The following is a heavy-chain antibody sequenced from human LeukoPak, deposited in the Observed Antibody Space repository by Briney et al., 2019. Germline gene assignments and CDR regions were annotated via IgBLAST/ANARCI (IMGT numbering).Heavy chain of an antibody. V-gene: IGHV3-7*03. Sequence: GGSLRLSCAASGFTFSSYWMSWVRQAPEKGLEWVANIKQDGSEKYYVDSVKGRFTISRDNAKNSLYLQMNSLRAEDTAVYYCARDRGLSYYYDSSGYPFGYWGQGTLVTVSS. CDR2: IKQDGSEK. CDR1: GFTFSSYW. CDR3: ARDRGLSYYYDSSGYPFGY. D-gene: IGHD3-22*01. J-gene: IGHJ4*02.